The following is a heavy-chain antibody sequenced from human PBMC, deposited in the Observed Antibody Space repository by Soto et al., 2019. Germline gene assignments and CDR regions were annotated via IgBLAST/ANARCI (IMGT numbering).Heavy chain of an antibody. CDR2: INSDGSST. Sequence: GGSLRLSCAASGFTFSSYWMHWVRQAPGKGLVWVSRINSDGSSTSYADSVKDRFTISRDNAKNTLYLQMNSLRAEDTAVYYCASEESAADAFDIWGQGTMVTVSS. D-gene: IGHD6-13*01. CDR1: GFTFSSYW. J-gene: IGHJ3*02. V-gene: IGHV3-74*01. CDR3: ASEESAADAFDI.